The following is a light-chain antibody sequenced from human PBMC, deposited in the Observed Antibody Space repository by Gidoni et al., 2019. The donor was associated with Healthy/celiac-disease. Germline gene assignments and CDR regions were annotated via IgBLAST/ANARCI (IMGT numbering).Light chain of an antibody. J-gene: IGKJ4*01. Sequence: DIQMTQSPSPLSASVGERVTITCLASQSISSWLAWYQQKPGKAPKRLIYDAYSLESGVPSRFSGSGSGTEFTLTISSLQPDDFATYYCQQYNSYALTFGGGTKVEIK. CDR1: QSISSW. V-gene: IGKV1-5*01. CDR2: DAY. CDR3: QQYNSYALT.